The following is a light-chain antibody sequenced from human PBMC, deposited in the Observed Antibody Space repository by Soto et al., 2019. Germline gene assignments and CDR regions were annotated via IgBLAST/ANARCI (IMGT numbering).Light chain of an antibody. CDR2: EVS. Sequence: QYALTQPASVSGSPGQSITISCTGTSSDVGSYNYVSWYQQHPGKAPKLMIYEVSNRPSGVSNRFSGSKSGNTASLTISGLQAEDEADYYCSSYTSSSPYVFGTGTKLTVL. CDR3: SSYTSSSPYV. J-gene: IGLJ1*01. V-gene: IGLV2-14*01. CDR1: SSDVGSYNY.